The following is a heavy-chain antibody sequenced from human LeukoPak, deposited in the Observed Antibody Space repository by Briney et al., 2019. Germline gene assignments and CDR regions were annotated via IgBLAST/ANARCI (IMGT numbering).Heavy chain of an antibody. CDR3: ARDDGSGWYYFDY. D-gene: IGHD6-19*01. Sequence: ASVKVSCKASGYTFIRHWMHWVRLAPGQGREWVGLINPTGTATLYAQKFQGRVTLTRDMSTSTDYMELRSLKSEDTAVYYCARDDGSGWYYFDYWGQGTLVTVSS. CDR1: GYTFIRHW. CDR2: INPTGTAT. J-gene: IGHJ4*02. V-gene: IGHV1-46*01.